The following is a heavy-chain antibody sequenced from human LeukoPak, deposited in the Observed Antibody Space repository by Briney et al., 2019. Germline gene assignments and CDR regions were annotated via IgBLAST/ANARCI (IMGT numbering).Heavy chain of an antibody. CDR2: IKQDGSEK. Sequence: GGSLRLSCAASGFTFSSYWMSWVRQAPGKGLEWVANIKQDGSEKYYVDSVKGRFTISRDNAKNSLYLQMNSLRAEDTAVYYCARGSAGWELLRAYWGQGTLVTVSS. CDR3: ARGSAGWELLRAY. CDR1: GFTFSSYW. J-gene: IGHJ4*02. D-gene: IGHD1-26*01. V-gene: IGHV3-7*01.